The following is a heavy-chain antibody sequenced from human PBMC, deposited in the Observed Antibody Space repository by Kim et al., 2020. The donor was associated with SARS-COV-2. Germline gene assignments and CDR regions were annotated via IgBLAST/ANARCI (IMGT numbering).Heavy chain of an antibody. D-gene: IGHD3-10*01. CDR2: IYHSGST. CDR1: GGSISSSNW. V-gene: IGHV4-4*02. CDR3: ASDWDGSYYFSDSYYYGMAV. Sequence: SETLSLTCAVSGGSISSSNWWSWVRQPPGKGLGGIGEIYHSGSTNYNPSLKSRVTISVDKSKNQISLKLSSVTAADTAVYYCASDWDGSYYFSDSYYYGMAVWGHGTTVTVSS. J-gene: IGHJ6*02.